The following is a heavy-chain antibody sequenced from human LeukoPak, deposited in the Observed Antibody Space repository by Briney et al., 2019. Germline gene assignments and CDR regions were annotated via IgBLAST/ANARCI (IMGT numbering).Heavy chain of an antibody. D-gene: IGHD3-22*01. J-gene: IGHJ6*03. CDR2: IDDSGST. CDR1: GGSISSYY. CDR3: ARRHGYYYYYMDV. Sequence: SETLSLTCTVSGGSISSYYWTWIRQPPGKGLEWIGFIDDSGSTNYHPALQSRATISVDTSKNHCSLKLTSVTAAEAAIYYCARRHGYYYYYMDVWGTATTVSISS. V-gene: IGHV4-59*01.